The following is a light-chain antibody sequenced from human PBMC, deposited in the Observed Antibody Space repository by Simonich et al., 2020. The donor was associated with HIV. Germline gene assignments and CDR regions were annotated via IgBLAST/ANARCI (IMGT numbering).Light chain of an antibody. Sequence: SYELTQPSSVSVSPGQTARITCSGDVLAKKYARWFQQKPGQAPLLVIYKDSERPSGIPERFSGSSSGTTVTLTISGAQVEDEADYYCYSAADNNWVIGGGTKLTVL. V-gene: IGLV3-27*01. CDR2: KDS. J-gene: IGLJ3*02. CDR3: YSAADNNWV. CDR1: VLAKKY.